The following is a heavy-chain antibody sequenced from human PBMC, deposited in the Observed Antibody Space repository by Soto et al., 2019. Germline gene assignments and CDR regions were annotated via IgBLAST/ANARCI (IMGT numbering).Heavy chain of an antibody. J-gene: IGHJ6*02. Sequence: ASVKVSWKASGYTFTSYGISWVRQAPGQGLEWMGWISAYNGNTNYAQKLQGRVTMTTDTSTSTAYMELRSLRSDDTAVYYCARDLYDILIGYTPLHYYYGMHVSGQATTVTGSS. CDR3: ARDLYDILIGYTPLHYYYGMHV. V-gene: IGHV1-18*01. D-gene: IGHD3-9*01. CDR1: GYTFTSYG. CDR2: ISAYNGNT.